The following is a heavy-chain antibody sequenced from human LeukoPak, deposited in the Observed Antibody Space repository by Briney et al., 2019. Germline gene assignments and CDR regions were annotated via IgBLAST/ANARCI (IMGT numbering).Heavy chain of an antibody. CDR3: ASLVGTIDGGY. CDR2: IIPIFGTA. J-gene: IGHJ4*02. D-gene: IGHD1-26*01. V-gene: IGHV1-69*01. CDR1: GGTFSSYA. Sequence: RASVKVSCKASGGTFSSYAISWVRQAPGQGLEWMGGIIPIFGTANYAQKFQGRVTITADESTSTAYMELSSLRSEDTAVYYCASLVGTIDGGYWGQGTLVTVSS.